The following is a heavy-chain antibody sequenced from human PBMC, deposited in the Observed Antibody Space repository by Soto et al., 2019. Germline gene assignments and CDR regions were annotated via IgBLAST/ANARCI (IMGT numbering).Heavy chain of an antibody. V-gene: IGHV3-11*04. CDR2: ISDTATTI. CDR3: AREGIGSVAFWGYLDY. CDR1: GFTFSDYY. Sequence: GGSLRLSCVASGFTFSDYYMIWIRQAPGKGLEWVASISDTATTIDYADAVKGRFTISRDNAKNMLYLEMNSLRAEDTALYYCAREGIGSVAFWGYLDYWGQGTLVTVSS. J-gene: IGHJ4*02. D-gene: IGHD3-16*01.